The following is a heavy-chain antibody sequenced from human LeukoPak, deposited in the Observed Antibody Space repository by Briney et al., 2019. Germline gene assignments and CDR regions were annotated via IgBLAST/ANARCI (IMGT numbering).Heavy chain of an antibody. D-gene: IGHD3-10*01. V-gene: IGHV4-39*01. CDR3: ATRGVTVTSFWY. CDR1: GGSISSSSYY. J-gene: IGHJ4*02. Sequence: PSETLSLTCTVSGGSISSSSYYWGWIRQPPGKGLEWIGSIYYSGSTYYNPSLKSRVTISVDTSKNQFSLKLSSVTAADTAVYYCATRGVTVTSFWYWGQGTLVTVSS. CDR2: IYYSGST.